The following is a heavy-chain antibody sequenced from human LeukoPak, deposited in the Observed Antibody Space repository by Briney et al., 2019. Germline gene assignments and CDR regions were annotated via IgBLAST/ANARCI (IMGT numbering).Heavy chain of an antibody. J-gene: IGHJ4*02. CDR3: ARDLRALTYYYDSSGYYPDY. Sequence: PGGSLRLSCAASGFTFSSYAMSWVRQAPGKGLEWVSAISGSGGSTYYADSVKGRFTISRDNSKNTLYLQMNSLRAEDTAVYYCARDLRALTYYYDSSGYYPDYWGQGTLVTVSS. V-gene: IGHV3-23*01. CDR1: GFTFSSYA. D-gene: IGHD3-22*01. CDR2: ISGSGGST.